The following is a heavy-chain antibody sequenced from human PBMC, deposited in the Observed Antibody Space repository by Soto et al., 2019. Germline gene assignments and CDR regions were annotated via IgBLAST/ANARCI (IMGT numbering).Heavy chain of an antibody. J-gene: IGHJ4*02. D-gene: IGHD1-7*01. Sequence: GGSLRLSFAASGFTFSSYGMHWVRQAPGKGLEWVAVISYDGSNNYYADSVKGRFTISRDNSKNTLYLQMNSLRAEDTALYYCAKGGNSWGHFDYWAQGTLVTVSS. CDR3: AKGGNSWGHFDY. CDR1: GFTFSSYG. V-gene: IGHV3-30*18. CDR2: ISYDGSNN.